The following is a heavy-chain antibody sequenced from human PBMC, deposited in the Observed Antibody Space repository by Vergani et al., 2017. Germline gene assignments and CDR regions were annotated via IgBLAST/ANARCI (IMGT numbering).Heavy chain of an antibody. J-gene: IGHJ6*03. Sequence: QVQLQESGPGLVKPSGTLSLTCAVSGGSISSSNWWSWVRQPPGKGLEWIGEIYHSGSTNYNPSLKSRVTISVDNSKNQFSLKLSSVTAADTAVYYCARESGYDYYYYYMDVWGKGTTVTVSS. CDR3: ARESGYDYYYYYMDV. V-gene: IGHV4-4*02. CDR2: IYHSGST. CDR1: GGSISSSNW. D-gene: IGHD3-16*01.